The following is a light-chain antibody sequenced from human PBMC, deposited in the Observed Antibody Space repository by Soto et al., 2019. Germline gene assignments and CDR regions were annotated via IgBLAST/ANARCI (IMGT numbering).Light chain of an antibody. V-gene: IGKV3-20*01. CDR3: QQYGASPWT. CDR2: GAS. J-gene: IGKJ1*01. Sequence: EIVLTQSPGTLSLSPGERAILSCRASRNVNNNYLAWYQQKPGQSPRLLIYGASSRATGIPDRFSGSGSGTDFTLTISRLEPEDFVVYFCQQYGASPWTFGQGTKVEIK. CDR1: RNVNNNY.